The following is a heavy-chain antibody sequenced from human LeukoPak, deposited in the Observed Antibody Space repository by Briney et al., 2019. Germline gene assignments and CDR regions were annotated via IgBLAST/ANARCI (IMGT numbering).Heavy chain of an antibody. Sequence: GGSLRLSCAASGFAFSSYSMNWVRQAPGKGLXXXXYSSSGSSTIYYADSVKGRFTISKDNAKNSLYLQMNSLRAEDTAVYYCARMSSGSYLFDYWGQGTLVTVSS. V-gene: IGHV3-48*01. D-gene: IGHD3-10*01. J-gene: IGHJ4*02. CDR1: GFAFSSYS. CDR3: ARMSSGSYLFDY. CDR2: SSSGSSTI.